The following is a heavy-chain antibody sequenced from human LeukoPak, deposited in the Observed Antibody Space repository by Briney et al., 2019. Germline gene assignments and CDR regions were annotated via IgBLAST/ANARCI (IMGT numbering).Heavy chain of an antibody. Sequence: ASVKVSCKASGGTFSSYAISWVRQAPGQGLEWMGWISAYNGNTNYAQKLQGRVTMTTDTSTSTAYMELRSLRSDDTAVYYCARDLPGYYGSGSYYNLFNYYYYYMDVWGKGTTVTVSS. CDR3: ARDLPGYYGSGSYYNLFNYYYYYMDV. V-gene: IGHV1-18*01. CDR1: GGTFSSYA. D-gene: IGHD3-10*01. J-gene: IGHJ6*03. CDR2: ISAYNGNT.